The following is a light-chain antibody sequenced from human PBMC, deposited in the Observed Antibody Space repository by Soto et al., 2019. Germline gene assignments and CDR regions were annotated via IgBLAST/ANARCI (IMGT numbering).Light chain of an antibody. J-gene: IGKJ2*01. V-gene: IGKV1-6*01. CDR3: LQDYNYPFT. Sequence: AIQMTQSPSSLSASVGDRVTISCRASQGIGNALGWYQQKPGKAPKLLISDASTLQRGVPSRFSGGGSGTDFTLIISNLQSDDFATYYCLQDYNYPFTFGQGTKVDIK. CDR2: DAS. CDR1: QGIGNA.